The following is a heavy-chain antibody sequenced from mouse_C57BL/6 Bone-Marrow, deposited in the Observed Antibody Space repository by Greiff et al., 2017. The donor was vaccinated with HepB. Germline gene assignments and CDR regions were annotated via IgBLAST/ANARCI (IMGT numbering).Heavy chain of an antibody. Sequence: EVQLQQSGPELVKPGASVKIPCKASGYTFTDYNMDWVKQSHGKSLEWIGDINPNNGGTIYNQKFKGKATLTVDKSSSTAYMELRSLTSEDTAVYYCARGPYYYGSSYLSYWYFDVWGTGTTVTVSS. CDR3: ARGPYYYGSSYLSYWYFDV. CDR2: INPNNGGT. D-gene: IGHD1-1*01. V-gene: IGHV1-18*01. CDR1: GYTFTDYN. J-gene: IGHJ1*03.